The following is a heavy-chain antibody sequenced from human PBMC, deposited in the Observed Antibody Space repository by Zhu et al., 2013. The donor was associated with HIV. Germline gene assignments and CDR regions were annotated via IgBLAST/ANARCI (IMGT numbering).Heavy chain of an antibody. CDR2: IT. Sequence: QVQLQESGPGLVKPSETLSLTCTVSGVSISSGSRYWGWIRQSPGKGLEWIGNITYYNPSLQSRVTISVDTSKNQFSLNLSSVTAADTAVYFCANKQGQCSGSYCFSFDHWGQGILVTVSS. CDR1: GVSISSGSRY. V-gene: IGHV4-39*01. J-gene: IGHJ4*02. CDR3: ANKQGQCSGSYCFSFDH. D-gene: IGHD2-21*02.